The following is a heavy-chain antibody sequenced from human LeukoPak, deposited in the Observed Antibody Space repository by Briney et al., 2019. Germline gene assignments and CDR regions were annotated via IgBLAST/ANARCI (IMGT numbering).Heavy chain of an antibody. J-gene: IGHJ6*03. V-gene: IGHV3-23*01. CDR2: ISGSGGST. CDR1: GFTFSDYY. D-gene: IGHD6-19*01. CDR3: AKAHIAVADNRTPYYYYYMDV. Sequence: GGSLRLSCAASGFTFSDYYMSWIRQAPGKGLEWVSAISGSGGSTYYADSVKGRFTISRDNSKNTLYLQMNSLRAEDTAVYYCAKAHIAVADNRTPYYYYYMDVWGKGTTVTVSS.